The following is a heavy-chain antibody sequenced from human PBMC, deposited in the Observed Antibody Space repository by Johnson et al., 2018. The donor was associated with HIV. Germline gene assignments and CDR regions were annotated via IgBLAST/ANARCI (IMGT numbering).Heavy chain of an antibody. CDR1: GFTVSSNY. CDR3: ARDKVGVSAFDI. Sequence: EVQLVESGGGLIQPGGSLRLSCAASGFTVSSNYMNWVRQAPGKGLEWVSVIYSGGRTYYADSVKGRLTISRDNSKNTLYLQMNSLRAEDTAVYYCARDKVGVSAFDIWGQGTMVTVSS. CDR2: IYSGGRT. J-gene: IGHJ3*02. V-gene: IGHV3-53*01. D-gene: IGHD3-16*01.